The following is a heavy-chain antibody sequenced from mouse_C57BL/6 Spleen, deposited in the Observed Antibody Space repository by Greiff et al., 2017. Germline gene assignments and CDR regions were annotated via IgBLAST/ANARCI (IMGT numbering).Heavy chain of an antibody. Sequence: DVKLQESGPGLVKPSQSLSLTCSVTGYSITSGYYWNWIRQFPGNKLEWMGYISYDGSNNYNPSLKNRISITRDTSKNQFFLKLNSVTTEDTATYYCARDDYDEDYWGQGTTLTVSS. D-gene: IGHD2-4*01. CDR3: ARDDYDEDY. CDR1: GYSITSGYY. V-gene: IGHV3-6*01. CDR2: ISYDGSN. J-gene: IGHJ2*01.